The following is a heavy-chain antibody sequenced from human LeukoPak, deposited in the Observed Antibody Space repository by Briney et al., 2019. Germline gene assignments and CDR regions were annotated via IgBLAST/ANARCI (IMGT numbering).Heavy chain of an antibody. CDR3: ARDLFYSVSGTYYNVGRVFNY. Sequence: ASVKVSCKASGYTFTSYAITWVRQAPGQGLEWMGWINPNSGGTNYAQKFQGRVTMTRDTSITTAYMELTSLRSDDTAVYYCARDLFYSVSGTYYNVGRVFNYWGQGTLVTVSS. J-gene: IGHJ4*02. CDR2: INPNSGGT. D-gene: IGHD3-10*01. V-gene: IGHV1-2*02. CDR1: GYTFTSYA.